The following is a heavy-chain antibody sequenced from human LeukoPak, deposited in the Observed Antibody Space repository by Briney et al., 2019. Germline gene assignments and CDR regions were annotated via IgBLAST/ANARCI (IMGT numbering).Heavy chain of an antibody. V-gene: IGHV3-11*01. CDR1: GFTFSDYY. Sequence: GGSLRLSCAASGFTFSDYYMSWIRQAPGKGLEWVSYISSSGSTIYYADSVKGRFTISRDNAKNSLYMQMSSLRAEDTAVYYCARDQYYYDSSGYSYWGQGTLVTVSS. CDR2: ISSSGSTI. CDR3: ARDQYYYDSSGYSY. J-gene: IGHJ4*02. D-gene: IGHD3-22*01.